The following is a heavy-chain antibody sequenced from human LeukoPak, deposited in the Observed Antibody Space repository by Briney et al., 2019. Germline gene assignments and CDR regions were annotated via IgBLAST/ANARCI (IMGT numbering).Heavy chain of an antibody. J-gene: IGHJ3*01. CDR3: ARPPQITVLLMVIADAFDF. CDR2: IRSKAYGGTT. Sequence: GGSLRLSCTVSGFSFGDYDMTWVRQAPGKGLEWVGFIRSKAYGGTTQYAASVNGRFTISRDDSNSTAYLQMNSLKSEDTAVYYCARPPQITVLLMVIADAFDFWGQGTMVTVSP. V-gene: IGHV3-49*04. CDR1: GFSFGDYD. D-gene: IGHD2-8*01.